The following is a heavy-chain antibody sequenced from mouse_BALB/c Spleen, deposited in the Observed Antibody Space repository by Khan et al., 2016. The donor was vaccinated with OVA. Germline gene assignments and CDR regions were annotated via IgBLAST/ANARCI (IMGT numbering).Heavy chain of an antibody. CDR2: ISYSGNT. J-gene: IGHJ2*01. CDR1: GYSITSDYA. V-gene: IGHV3-2*02. Sequence: EVQLQESGPGLVKPSQSLSLTCTVTGYSITSDYAWNWIRQFPGNNLEWMGYISYSGNTKYTPSLKSRISITRDTSKNQFFLQLNSVTIEDTATYSCARIKGEDFDYWGQGTTLTVSS. CDR3: ARIKGEDFDY.